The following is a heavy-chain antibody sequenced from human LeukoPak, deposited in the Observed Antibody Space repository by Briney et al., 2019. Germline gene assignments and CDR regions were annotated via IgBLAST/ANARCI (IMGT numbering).Heavy chain of an antibody. CDR2: ISVYNGNT. CDR1: GYTFTSYG. CDR3: ARENQLLRGYFDY. V-gene: IGHV1-18*01. D-gene: IGHD2-2*01. J-gene: IGHJ4*02. Sequence: GASVKVSCKASGYTFTSYGISWVRQAPGQGLEWMGWISVYNGNTNYAQKFQGRVTMTTDTSTSTAHMELRSLRSDDTAVYYCARENQLLRGYFDYWGQGTLVTVSS.